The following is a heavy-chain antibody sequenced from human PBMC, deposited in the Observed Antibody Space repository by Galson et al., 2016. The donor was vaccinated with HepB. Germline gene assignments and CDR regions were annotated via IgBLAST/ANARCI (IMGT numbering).Heavy chain of an antibody. CDR1: GFTFSSYA. V-gene: IGHV3-30*04. D-gene: IGHD3-16*01. CDR2: ISNDGSTK. CDR3: ARDLGWGVWRGYALDV. Sequence: SLRLSCAASGFTFSSYAMHWVRQAPGKGLEWVAVISNDGSTKYYADSVKGRFTISRDKSKNTLYLQMNSLRTEDTAMYYCARDLGWGVWRGYALDVWGQGTPVTVSS. J-gene: IGHJ6*02.